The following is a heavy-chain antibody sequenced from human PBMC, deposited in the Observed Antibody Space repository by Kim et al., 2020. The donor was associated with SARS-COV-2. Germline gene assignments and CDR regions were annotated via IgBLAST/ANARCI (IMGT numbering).Heavy chain of an antibody. CDR3: ASGAVRGADKPTDY. CDR2: INHSGST. CDR1: GGSFSGYY. V-gene: IGHV4-34*01. J-gene: IGHJ4*02. Sequence: SETLSLTCAVYGGSFSGYYWSWIRQPPGKGLEWIGEINHSGSTNYNPSLKSRVTISVDTSKNQFSLKLSSVTAADTAVYYCASGAVRGADKPTDYWGQGT. D-gene: IGHD3-10*01.